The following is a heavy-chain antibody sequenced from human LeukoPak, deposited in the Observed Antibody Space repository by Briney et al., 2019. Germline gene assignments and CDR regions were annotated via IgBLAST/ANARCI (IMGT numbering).Heavy chain of an antibody. CDR1: GGSMSSYY. J-gene: IGHJ4*02. CDR2: IYYGGST. D-gene: IGHD3-16*01. V-gene: IGHV4-59*01. CDR3: SRYGLIRGFEY. Sequence: SETLSLTCTVAGGSMSSYYWSWIRQPPGKQLEWIGYIYYGGSTTYSPSLKSRVTISVDTSKNEFSLKLTSVTAADTAVYYCSRYGLIRGFEYWGQGTLVTVSS.